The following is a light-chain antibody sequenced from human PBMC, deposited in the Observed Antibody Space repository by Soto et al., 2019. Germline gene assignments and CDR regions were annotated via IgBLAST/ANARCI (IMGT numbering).Light chain of an antibody. CDR2: DAS. V-gene: IGKV3-11*01. CDR1: QSVSSY. J-gene: IGKJ2*01. CDR3: QQRSNWLYT. Sequence: EIVLTQSPATLSLSPGERATLSCRASQSVSSYLAWYQQKPGQAPRLLIYDASNRATGIPARLSGSGSGTAFTLTISSLEPADFAVYYCQQRSNWLYTFGQGTKLEIK.